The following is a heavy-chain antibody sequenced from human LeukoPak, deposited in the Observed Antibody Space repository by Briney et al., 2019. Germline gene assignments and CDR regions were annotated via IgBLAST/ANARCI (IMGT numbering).Heavy chain of an antibody. CDR1: GGTISDYY. Sequence: SGTLSLTCTVSGGTISDYYWTWIRQPPGKGLEWIGYIYYSGSTNYNPSLKSRVTISVDTSKNQFSLKLSSVTAADTAVYYCARRLGYSYPFDCWGQGTLVSVSS. J-gene: IGHJ4*02. V-gene: IGHV4-59*08. CDR2: IYYSGST. D-gene: IGHD5-18*01. CDR3: ARRLGYSYPFDC.